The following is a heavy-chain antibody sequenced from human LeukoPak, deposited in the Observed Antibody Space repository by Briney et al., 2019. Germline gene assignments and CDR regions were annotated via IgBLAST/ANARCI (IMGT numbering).Heavy chain of an antibody. V-gene: IGHV1-69*13. Sequence: ASVRVSCEPSRGTFCIYAISCVRQALGQWLGCLGAVIPIFGIANYAHKFQGRVTFTAHVSTSTAYMELSSLRSEDRVVYYCARFRYDSSGYTYDFDYWGQGTMVTVSS. D-gene: IGHD3-22*01. CDR3: ARFRYDSSGYTYDFDY. CDR2: VIPIFGIA. CDR1: RGTFCIYA. J-gene: IGHJ4*02.